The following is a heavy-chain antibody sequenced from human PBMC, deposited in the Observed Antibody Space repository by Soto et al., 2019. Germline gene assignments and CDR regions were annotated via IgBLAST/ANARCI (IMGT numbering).Heavy chain of an antibody. CDR1: GFTVSSNY. CDR3: TRGWGMFDY. V-gene: IGHV3-53*01. Sequence: EVQLVESGGGLIQPGGSLRLSCAASGFTVSSNYMTWVRQTPGEGLEWVSVIYSGGSTYYADSVKGRFTISRDSSMNRLYLQMNGLRAEDTAVYYCTRGWGMFDYWGQGTLVTVSS. J-gene: IGHJ4*02. D-gene: IGHD2-8*02. CDR2: IYSGGST.